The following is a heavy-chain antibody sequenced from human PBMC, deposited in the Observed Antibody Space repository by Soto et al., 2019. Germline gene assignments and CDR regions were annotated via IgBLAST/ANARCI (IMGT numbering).Heavy chain of an antibody. D-gene: IGHD3-22*01. V-gene: IGHV1-69*02. CDR2: IIANHGIT. Sequence: GASVKVSCKASGGTFGIYTIIWVRQAPGQGLEWMGRIIANHGITNYAQKFQGRVTMTTDTSTSTAYMELRSLRSDDTAVYYCARLGYYDSSGYYVGYWGQGTLVTVSS. CDR1: GGTFGIYT. CDR3: ARLGYYDSSGYYVGY. J-gene: IGHJ4*02.